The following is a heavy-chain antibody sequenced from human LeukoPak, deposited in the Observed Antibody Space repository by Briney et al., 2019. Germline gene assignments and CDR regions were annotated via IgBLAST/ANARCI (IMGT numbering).Heavy chain of an antibody. Sequence: SETLSLTCTVSGGSISSYYWSWIRQPPGKGLEWIGYIYYRGSTNYNPSLKSRVTISVDTSKNQFSLKLSSVTAADTAVYYCARSGHDFWSGYYYFDYWGQGTLVTVSS. J-gene: IGHJ4*02. CDR3: ARSGHDFWSGYYYFDY. V-gene: IGHV4-59*01. CDR1: GGSISSYY. D-gene: IGHD3-3*01. CDR2: IYYRGST.